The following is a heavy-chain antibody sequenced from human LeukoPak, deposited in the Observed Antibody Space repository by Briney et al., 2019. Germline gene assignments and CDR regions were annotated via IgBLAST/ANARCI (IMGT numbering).Heavy chain of an antibody. Sequence: GGSLRLSCAASGFTVSSNYMSWVRQAPGKGLEWVSVIYSGGSTYYADSVKGRFTISRDNAKNSLYLQMNSLRAEDTAVYYCARSLLGSCTGGTCYIDYYGMDVWGQGTTVTVSS. CDR3: ARSLLGSCTGGTCYIDYYGMDV. CDR1: GFTVSSNY. D-gene: IGHD2-15*01. CDR2: IYSGGST. V-gene: IGHV3-66*01. J-gene: IGHJ6*02.